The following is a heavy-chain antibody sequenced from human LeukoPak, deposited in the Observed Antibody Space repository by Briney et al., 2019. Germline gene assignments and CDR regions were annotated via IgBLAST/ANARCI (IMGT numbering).Heavy chain of an antibody. D-gene: IGHD3-3*01. CDR1: GFTFSSYW. Sequence: GGPLRLSCAASGFTFSSYWMYWVRQAPGKGLVWVSRINSDESSTSYADSVKGRFTISRDNAKNTLYLQMNSLRAEDTAVYYCARDGAYSTIFYWGQGTLVTVSS. V-gene: IGHV3-74*01. CDR2: INSDESST. CDR3: ARDGAYSTIFY. J-gene: IGHJ4*01.